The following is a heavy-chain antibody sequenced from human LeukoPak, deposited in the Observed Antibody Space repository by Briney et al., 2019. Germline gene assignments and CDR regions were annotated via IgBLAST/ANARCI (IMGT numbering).Heavy chain of an antibody. V-gene: IGHV3-23*01. D-gene: IGHD2-2*01. Sequence: PGGSLRLSCAASGFTFSSYAMSWVRQAPGKGLEWVSSISGSGGSTYYADSVKGRFTISRDNSKNTLYLQMNSLRAEDMAVYYCAKSVVVPAAVDYWGQGTLVTVSS. CDR1: GFTFSSYA. CDR3: AKSVVVPAAVDY. CDR2: ISGSGGST. J-gene: IGHJ4*02.